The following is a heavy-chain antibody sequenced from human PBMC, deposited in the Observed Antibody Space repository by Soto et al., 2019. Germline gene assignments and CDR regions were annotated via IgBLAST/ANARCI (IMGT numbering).Heavy chain of an antibody. CDR1: GYTFTSYG. V-gene: IGHV1-18*04. Sequence: AASVKVSCKASGYTFTSYGISWVRQAPGQGLEWMGWISAYNGNTNYAQKLQGRVTMTTDTSTSTAYMELRSLRSDDTAVYYCARDMRSSSRGYYYGMDVWGQGTTVTVS. CDR2: ISAYNGNT. J-gene: IGHJ6*02. D-gene: IGHD6-6*01. CDR3: ARDMRSSSRGYYYGMDV.